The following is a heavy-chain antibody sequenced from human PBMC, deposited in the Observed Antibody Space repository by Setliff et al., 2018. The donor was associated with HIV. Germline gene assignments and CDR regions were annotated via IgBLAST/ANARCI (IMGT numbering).Heavy chain of an antibody. J-gene: IGHJ4*02. CDR3: TGDYNSGSNRFDY. V-gene: IGHV4-4*08. CDR2: IYPSGSPDYPSGNT. Sequence: PSETLSLTCTVSGDSISSYYWSWIRQPPGKGLEWIGYIYPSGSPDYPSGNTVYNPSFRSRVTLLLDTSKNQFSLKLTSVTAADAAVYYCTGDYNSGSNRFDYWGQGTQVTVYS. CDR1: GDSISSYY. D-gene: IGHD3-10*01.